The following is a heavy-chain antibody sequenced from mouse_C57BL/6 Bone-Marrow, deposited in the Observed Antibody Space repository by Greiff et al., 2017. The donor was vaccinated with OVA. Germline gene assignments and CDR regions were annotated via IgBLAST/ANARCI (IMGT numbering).Heavy chain of an antibody. CDR3: TTLYYYGSSYRFAY. V-gene: IGHV14-4*01. Sequence: VQLQQSGAELVRPGASVKLSCTASGFNIKDDYMHWVKQRPEQGLEWIGWIDPENGDTEYASKFQGKATITADTSSNKSYLQLSSLTSEDTAVYYCTTLYYYGSSYRFAYWGQGTLVTVSA. CDR1: GFNIKDDY. J-gene: IGHJ3*01. D-gene: IGHD1-1*01. CDR2: IDPENGDT.